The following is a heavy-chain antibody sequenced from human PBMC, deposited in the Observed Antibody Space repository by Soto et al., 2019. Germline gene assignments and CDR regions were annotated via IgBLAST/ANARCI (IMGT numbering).Heavy chain of an antibody. CDR1: GGSISSSSYY. Sequence: TETLSLTCTVSGGSISSSSYYWGWIRQPPGKGLEWIGSIYYSGTTYYNPSLKSRVTISVDTSKNQFSLKLSSVTAADTALYYCAKQSIAAAASVHYWGQGTLLTVSS. CDR3: AKQSIAAAASVHY. V-gene: IGHV4-39*01. CDR2: IYYSGTT. J-gene: IGHJ4*02. D-gene: IGHD6-13*01.